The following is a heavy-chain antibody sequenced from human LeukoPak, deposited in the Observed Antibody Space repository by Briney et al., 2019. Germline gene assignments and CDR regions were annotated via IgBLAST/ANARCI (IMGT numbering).Heavy chain of an antibody. CDR1: GFTFSSSW. CDR3: AKSSSWYLGPGAFDI. V-gene: IGHV3-74*01. D-gene: IGHD6-13*01. CDR2: ITPDGSGT. J-gene: IGHJ3*02. Sequence: GGSLRLSCAASGFTFSSSWIHWVRQAPGKGLVWVSRITPDGSGTDYADSVKGRFTISRDNSKNTLYLQMNSLRAEDTAVYYCAKSSSWYLGPGAFDIWGQGTMVTVSS.